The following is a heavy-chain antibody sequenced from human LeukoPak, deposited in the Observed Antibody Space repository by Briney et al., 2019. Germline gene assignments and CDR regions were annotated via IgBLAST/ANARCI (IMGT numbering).Heavy chain of an antibody. J-gene: IGHJ4*02. CDR1: GFTFSSYS. Sequence: AGGSLRLSCAASGFTFSSYSMNWVRQAPGKGLEWVSSISSSSSYIYYADSVKGRFTISRDNAKNSLYLQMNSLRAEDTAVYYCARAMTTVTAFDYWGQGTLVTVSS. CDR2: ISSSSSYI. V-gene: IGHV3-21*01. D-gene: IGHD4-17*01. CDR3: ARAMTTVTAFDY.